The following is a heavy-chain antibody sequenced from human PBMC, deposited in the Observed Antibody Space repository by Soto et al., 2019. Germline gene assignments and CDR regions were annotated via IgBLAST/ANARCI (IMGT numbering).Heavy chain of an antibody. CDR3: ATSPEYGDFLDY. CDR2: IYYSGST. D-gene: IGHD4-17*01. CDR1: GDSISSNSYY. J-gene: IGHJ4*02. Sequence: SETLSLTCTVSGDSISSNSYYWGWIRQPPGKGLEWIGSIYYSGSTYYNPSLKSRVTISVDTSKNQFSLKLSSVTAADTAVYYCATSPEYGDFLDYWGQGTPVTVSS. V-gene: IGHV4-39*01.